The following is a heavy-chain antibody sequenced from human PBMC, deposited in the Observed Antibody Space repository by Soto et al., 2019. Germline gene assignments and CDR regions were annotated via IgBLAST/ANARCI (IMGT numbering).Heavy chain of an antibody. CDR2: ISSNGGST. CDR1: GCTFSSYA. CDR3: ARGPAFFDY. J-gene: IGHJ4*02. V-gene: IGHV3-64*01. Sequence: EVPLVESGGGLVQPGGSLRLSCAASGCTFSSYAMHWVRQAPGKGLEYVSAISSNGGSTYYANSVKGRFTISRDNSKNTLYLQMGSLRAEDMAVYYCARGPAFFDYWGQGTLVTVSS.